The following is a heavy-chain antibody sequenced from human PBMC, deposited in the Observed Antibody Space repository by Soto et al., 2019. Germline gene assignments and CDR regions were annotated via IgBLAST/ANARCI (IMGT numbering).Heavy chain of an antibody. CDR3: ARRYGGNFDY. CDR2: IYYSGST. D-gene: IGHD1-26*01. V-gene: IGHV4-59*01. J-gene: IGHJ4*02. CDR1: GGSISRYY. Sequence: PSETLSLTCTVSGGSISRYYWRWIRQPPGKGLEWIGYIYYSGSTNYNPSLKSRVTISVDTSKNQFSLKLSSVTAADTAVYYCARRYGGNFDYWGQGTLVTVS.